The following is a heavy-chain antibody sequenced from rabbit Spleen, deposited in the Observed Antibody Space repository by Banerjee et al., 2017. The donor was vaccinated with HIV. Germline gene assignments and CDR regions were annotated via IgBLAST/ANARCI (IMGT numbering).Heavy chain of an antibody. V-gene: IGHV1S40*01. CDR2: ISAGSSGTT. J-gene: IGHJ6*01. D-gene: IGHD8-1*01. CDR1: GFSFIAGYY. Sequence: QSLEESGGDLVKPGASLTLTCTASGFSFIAGYYMCWVRQAPGKGLEWIACISAGSSGTTYYASWPKGRFTISKASSTTVTLQMTSLTAADTATYFCARDSGSSFSTYGMDLWGPGTLVTVS. CDR3: ARDSGSSFSTYGMDL.